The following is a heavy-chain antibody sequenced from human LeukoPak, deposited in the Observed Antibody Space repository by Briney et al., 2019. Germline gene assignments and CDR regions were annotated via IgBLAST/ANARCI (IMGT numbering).Heavy chain of an antibody. J-gene: IGHJ3*02. CDR1: GFTFDDYA. CDR3: AKESYSSSWGDAFDI. D-gene: IGHD6-13*01. CDR2: ISWNSGSI. Sequence: PGGSLRLSCAASGFTFDDYAVHWVRQAPGKGLEWVSGISWNSGSIGYADSVKGRFTISRDNAKNSLYLQMNSLRAEDTALYYCAKESYSSSWGDAFDIWGQGIMVTVSS. V-gene: IGHV3-9*01.